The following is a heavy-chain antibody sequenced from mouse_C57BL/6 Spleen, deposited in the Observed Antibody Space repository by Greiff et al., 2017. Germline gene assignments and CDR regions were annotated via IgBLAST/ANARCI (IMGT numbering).Heavy chain of an antibody. CDR3: TRRDYGNYFDY. CDR2: IDPETGGT. D-gene: IGHD2-1*01. J-gene: IGHJ2*01. Sequence: VQLQQSGAELVRPGASVTLSCKASGYTFTDYEMHWVKQTPVHGLEWIGAIDPETGGTAYNQKFKGKAILTADKSSSTAYMELRSLTSEDSAVYYCTRRDYGNYFDYWGQGTTLTVSS. CDR1: GYTFTDYE. V-gene: IGHV1-15*01.